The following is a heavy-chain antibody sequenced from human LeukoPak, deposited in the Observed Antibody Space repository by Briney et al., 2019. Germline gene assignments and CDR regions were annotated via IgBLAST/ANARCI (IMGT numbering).Heavy chain of an antibody. J-gene: IGHJ5*02. CDR3: TRDAFSGSYSSVFWFDP. CDR1: GFTFGDYA. CDR2: IRSKAYGGTT. Sequence: GGSLRLSCTASGFTFGDYAMSWVRQAPGKGLEWVGFIRSKAYGGTTEYAASVKGRFTISRDDSKSIAYLQMNSLKTEDTAVYYCTRDAFSGSYSSVFWFDPWGQGTLVSVSS. D-gene: IGHD1-26*01. V-gene: IGHV3-49*04.